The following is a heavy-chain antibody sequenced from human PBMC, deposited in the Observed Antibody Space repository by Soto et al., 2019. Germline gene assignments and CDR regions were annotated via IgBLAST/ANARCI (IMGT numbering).Heavy chain of an antibody. CDR1: GGSISIGGYY. Sequence: SETLSLTCTVSGGSISIGGYYWVWIRQHPWKGLEWIGYIYYSGSTYYNPSLKSRVTISVDTSKNQFSLKLSSVTAADTAVYYCARVPGSGARPRAFDYWGQGTLVTVSS. CDR3: ARVPGSGARPRAFDY. D-gene: IGHD7-27*01. J-gene: IGHJ4*02. CDR2: IYYSGST. V-gene: IGHV4-31*03.